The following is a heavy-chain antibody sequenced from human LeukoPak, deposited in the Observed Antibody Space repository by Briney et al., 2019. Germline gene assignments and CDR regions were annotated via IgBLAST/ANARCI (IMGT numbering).Heavy chain of an antibody. CDR3: ARSDQQEYTSGYYFDY. CDR2: INHSGST. D-gene: IGHD3-22*01. Sequence: PSETLSLTCAVYGGSFSGYYWSWLRQPPGKGLEWLGEINHSGSTNYNPSLKSRVTISVDTSKNQFSLKLSSVTAADTAVYYCARSDQQEYTSGYYFDYWGQGTLVTVSS. CDR1: GGSFSGYY. V-gene: IGHV4-34*01. J-gene: IGHJ4*02.